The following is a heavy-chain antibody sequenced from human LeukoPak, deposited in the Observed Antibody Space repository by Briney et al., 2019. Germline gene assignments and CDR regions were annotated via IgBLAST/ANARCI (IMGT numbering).Heavy chain of an antibody. D-gene: IGHD6-13*01. CDR2: ISYDGSNK. J-gene: IGHJ6*02. V-gene: IGHV3-30*18. Sequence: GGSLRLSCAASGFTFSSYGMHWVRQAPGKGLEWVAVISYDGSNKYYADSVKGRFTISRDNSKNTLYLQMNSLRAEDTAVYYCAKLAAAPRIYYYYYGMDAWGQGTTVIVSS. CDR1: GFTFSSYG. CDR3: AKLAAAPRIYYYYYGMDA.